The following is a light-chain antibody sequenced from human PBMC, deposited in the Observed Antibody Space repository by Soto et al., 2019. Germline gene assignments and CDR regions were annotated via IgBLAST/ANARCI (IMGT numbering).Light chain of an antibody. CDR1: QSITTY. V-gene: IGKV1-39*01. CDR3: QQSYSTPYT. CDR2: AAS. Sequence: DIQMTQSPSSLSAPVGDRVTITCRASQSITTYLNWYQQNPGKAPKLLIYAASSLQSGVPSRFSGSGSGTDFTLTISSLQPEDCATYYCQQSYSTPYTFGQGTKLEIK. J-gene: IGKJ2*01.